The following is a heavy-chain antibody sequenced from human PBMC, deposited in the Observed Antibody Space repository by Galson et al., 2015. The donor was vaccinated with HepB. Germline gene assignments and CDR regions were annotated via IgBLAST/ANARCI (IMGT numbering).Heavy chain of an antibody. Sequence: QSGAEVKKPGESLKISCKASGYTFTSYAMNWVRQAPGQGLEWMGWINTNTGNPTYAQGFTGRFVFSLDTSVSTAYLQISSLKAEDTAVYYCARRRVYDSSGYYGGYFQHWGQGTLVTVSS. V-gene: IGHV7-4-1*02. J-gene: IGHJ1*01. CDR1: GYTFTSYA. CDR3: ARRRVYDSSGYYGGYFQH. CDR2: INTNTGNP. D-gene: IGHD3-22*01.